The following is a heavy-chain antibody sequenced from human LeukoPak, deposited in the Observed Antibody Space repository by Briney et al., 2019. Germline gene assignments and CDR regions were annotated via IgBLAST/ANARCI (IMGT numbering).Heavy chain of an antibody. V-gene: IGHV4-34*01. CDR3: ARVGGNGWLFDY. Sequence: SETLSLTCAVYGGSFSGYYWTWIRQPPGKVLEWIGEINHTGSTNYNPSLKSRVTISVDTSKNQFSLKLSSVTAADTAVYYCARVGGNGWLFDYWGQGTLVTVSS. D-gene: IGHD3-16*01. CDR2: INHTGST. CDR1: GGSFSGYY. J-gene: IGHJ4*02.